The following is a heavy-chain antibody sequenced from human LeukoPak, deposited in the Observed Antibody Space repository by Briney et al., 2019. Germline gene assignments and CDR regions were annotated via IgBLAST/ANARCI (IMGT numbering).Heavy chain of an antibody. CDR2: IKQDGSEK. J-gene: IGHJ4*01. Sequence: GGSLRLSCAASGFTFSSYWMSWVRQAPGKGLEWVANIKQDGSEKYYVDSVKGRYTISRDNAKNSLYLQMNSLRAEDTAVYYCARDIAGWDYGGNSYSDYWGQGTLVTVSS. V-gene: IGHV3-7*01. CDR3: ARDIAGWDYGGNSYSDY. CDR1: GFTFSSYW. D-gene: IGHD4-23*01.